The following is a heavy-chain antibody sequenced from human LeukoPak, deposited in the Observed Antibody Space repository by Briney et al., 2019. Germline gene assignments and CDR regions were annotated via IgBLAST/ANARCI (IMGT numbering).Heavy chain of an antibody. CDR3: ARRRYYDGSGYLE. V-gene: IGHV4-38-2*02. CDR1: GYSISSGYY. Sequence: PSETLSLTCTVSGYSISSGYYWGWIRQPPGKGLEWIGTLYYTGRTYHSPSLKSRLTMSVDTSNNQFSLNLRSVTAADTAVYYCARRRYYDGSGYLEWGQGTLLSVSS. J-gene: IGHJ1*01. CDR2: LYYTGRT. D-gene: IGHD3-22*01.